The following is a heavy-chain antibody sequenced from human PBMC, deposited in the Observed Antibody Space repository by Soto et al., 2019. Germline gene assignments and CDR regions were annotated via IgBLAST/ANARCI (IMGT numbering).Heavy chain of an antibody. V-gene: IGHV3-30*03. CDR3: ARDPKTSGGQHWAFNYFDS. CDR2: ISYDGTNK. CDR1: GFTFSSYG. J-gene: IGHJ4*02. D-gene: IGHD7-27*01. Sequence: LRLSCAASGFTFSSYGIHWVRQAPGKGLEWVAVISYDGTNKFYADSVKGRFTISRDNSKSTLYLQVDSLRPEDAAVYYCARDPKTSGGQHWAFNYFDSWGQGTLVTVSS.